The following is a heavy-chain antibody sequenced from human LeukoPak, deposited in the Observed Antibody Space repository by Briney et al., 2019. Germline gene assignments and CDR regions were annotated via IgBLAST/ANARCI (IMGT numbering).Heavy chain of an antibody. CDR2: YYNSGST. CDR3: VGAKQWLSFDI. D-gene: IGHD3-22*01. V-gene: IGHV4-59*08. CDR1: GGSTSSNS. J-gene: IGHJ3*02. Sequence: PSETLSLTCTVSGGSTSSNSWSWMRQPPGKGLEWIGTYYNSGSTNYDPSLKSRATISVDTSKNQFSLKLSSVTAADTVVYYCVGAKQWLSFDIWGQGTMVTVSS.